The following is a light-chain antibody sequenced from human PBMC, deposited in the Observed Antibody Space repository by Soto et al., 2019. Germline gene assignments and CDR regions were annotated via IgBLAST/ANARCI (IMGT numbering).Light chain of an antibody. V-gene: IGKV3-20*01. J-gene: IGKJ4*01. CDR3: QQYGSSLLT. CDR2: GAS. CDR1: QNVSSSY. Sequence: EIVLTQSPGTLSLSPGERATLSCRASQNVSSSYLAWYQQKPDPSPRLLIYGASSTATGIPDRFSGSGSGTDFTLTISRLEPEDFAVYYCQQYGSSLLTFGGGTKVEIK.